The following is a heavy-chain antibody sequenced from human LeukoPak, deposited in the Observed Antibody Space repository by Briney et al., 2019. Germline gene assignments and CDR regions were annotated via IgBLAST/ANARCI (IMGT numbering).Heavy chain of an antibody. CDR2: INQGGSDK. CDR3: TRDRSRAEDD. J-gene: IGHJ4*02. CDR1: GFTFSGHW. V-gene: IGHV3-7*01. D-gene: IGHD1-14*01. Sequence: PGGSLRLSCAASGFTFSGHWMSWVRQAPGKGPEWVANINQGGSDKYYVDSVKGRFTISRDNANNLLYLQMNSLRGGDTAVYYCTRDRSRAEDDWGQGTLVTVSS.